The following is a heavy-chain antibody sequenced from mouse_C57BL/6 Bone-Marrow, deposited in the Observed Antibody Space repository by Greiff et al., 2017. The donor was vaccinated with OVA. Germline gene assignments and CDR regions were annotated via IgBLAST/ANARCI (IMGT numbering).Heavy chain of an antibody. CDR2: IYPGGGYN. V-gene: IGHV1-63*01. CDR3: ARYISSYRNWYFDV. J-gene: IGHJ1*03. D-gene: IGHD1-1*01. Sequence: VQLQQSGAELVRPGTSVKMSCKASGYTFTNYWIGWAKQRPGHGLEWIGAIYPGGGYNNSNEKFKGKATLTADKSSSTAYMQFSSLISEDSAIYYCARYISSYRNWYFDVWGTGTTVTVSS. CDR1: GYTFTNYW.